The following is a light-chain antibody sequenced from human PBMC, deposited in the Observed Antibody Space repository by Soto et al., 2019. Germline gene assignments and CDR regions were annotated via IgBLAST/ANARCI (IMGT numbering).Light chain of an antibody. J-gene: IGKJ1*01. CDR3: QQRVNWPQT. Sequence: ESEWTQAHGTLSLYPGERATLSCRASQNVKDYLVWYQQKPGQAPRLLIYDVSNRATGIPARFSGSGSGTDFTLTISSLEPEDFALYYCQQRVNWPQTFGQGTKVDIK. V-gene: IGKV3-11*01. CDR1: QNVKDY. CDR2: DVS.